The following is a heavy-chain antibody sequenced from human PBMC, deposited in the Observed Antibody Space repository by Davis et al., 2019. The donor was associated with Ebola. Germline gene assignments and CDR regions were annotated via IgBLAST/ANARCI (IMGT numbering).Heavy chain of an antibody. V-gene: IGHV4-59*01. J-gene: IGHJ6*02. CDR1: GGSISSYY. Sequence: SETLSLTCTVSGGSISSYYWSWIWQPPGKGLEWIGYIYYSGSTNYNPSLKSRVTISVDTSKNQFSLKLSSVTAADTAVYYCARIFRFLEWSQVVDYYGMDVWGQGTTVTVSS. D-gene: IGHD3-3*01. CDR3: ARIFRFLEWSQVVDYYGMDV. CDR2: IYYSGST.